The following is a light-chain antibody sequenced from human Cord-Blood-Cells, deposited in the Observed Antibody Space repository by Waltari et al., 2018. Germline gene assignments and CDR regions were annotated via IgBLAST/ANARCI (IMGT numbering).Light chain of an antibody. CDR3: GADHGSGSNFVWV. Sequence: QPVLPPPPSASPSLGASVTLTCTLSSGHSNYKVDWYQQRPGQGPRFVMRVGTGGIVGPKGDGIPDRFSVLGSGLNRYLTIKNIQEEDESDYHCGADHGSGSNFVWVFGGGTKLTVL. CDR2: VGTGGIVG. J-gene: IGLJ3*02. CDR1: SGHSNYK. V-gene: IGLV9-49*01.